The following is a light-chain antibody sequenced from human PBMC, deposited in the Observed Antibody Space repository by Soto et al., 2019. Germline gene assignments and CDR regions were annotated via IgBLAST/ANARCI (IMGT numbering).Light chain of an antibody. CDR1: SSNIGSNT. Sequence: QSVLTQPPSASGTPGQRVTISCSGSSSNIGSNTVNWYQQLPGTAPKVLIYSNNRRPSGVPDRFSGSKSGTSGSLAISGLQSEDEADYYCAAWDDSLNGVLIGGGTKVTVL. V-gene: IGLV1-44*01. J-gene: IGLJ2*01. CDR3: AAWDDSLNGVL. CDR2: SNN.